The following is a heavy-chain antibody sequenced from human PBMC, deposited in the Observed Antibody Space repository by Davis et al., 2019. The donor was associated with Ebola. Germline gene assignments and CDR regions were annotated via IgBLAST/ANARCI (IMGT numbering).Heavy chain of an antibody. V-gene: IGHV3-72*01. Sequence: GESLKISCAASGFSVSDNFVDWVRQAPGTGREWVGRTKSKAYNYLTEYAASVQGRFTISRDNVKNSLYLQMNSLRAEDTAVYYCATKQGDYWGQGTLVTVSS. J-gene: IGHJ4*02. CDR2: TKSKAYNYLT. CDR1: GFSVSDNF. CDR3: ATKQGDY.